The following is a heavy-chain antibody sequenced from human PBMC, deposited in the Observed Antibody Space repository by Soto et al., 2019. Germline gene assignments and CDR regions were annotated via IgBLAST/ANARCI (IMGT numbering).Heavy chain of an antibody. J-gene: IGHJ5*02. CDR1: GYSFTSYG. D-gene: IGHD1-26*01. CDR2: ISAYYGNI. Sequence: QVQLVQSGAEVKKPGASVKVSCKASGYSFTSYGINWVRQAPGQGPEWMGGISAYYGNIDYAQKFQGRVTMTRDTSTSTAYMELRSLRPDATAVYYCVRNVTGWELFNYFDPLGQGTLVTVSS. V-gene: IGHV1-18*01. CDR3: VRNVTGWELFNYFDP.